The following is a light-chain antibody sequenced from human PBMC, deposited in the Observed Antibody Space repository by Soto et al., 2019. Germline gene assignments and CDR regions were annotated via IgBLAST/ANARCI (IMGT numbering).Light chain of an antibody. CDR3: CSSAGSSTPFA. J-gene: IGLJ1*01. CDR1: SSDVGSYNL. Sequence: QSALTQPASVSGSPGQSITISCAGTSSDVGSYNLVSWYQQYPGKAPKLMIYEGSKRPSGISNRFSGSKSDNTASLTISGLQAEDEADYYCCSSAGSSTPFAFGTGTKLTVL. CDR2: EGS. V-gene: IGLV2-23*01.